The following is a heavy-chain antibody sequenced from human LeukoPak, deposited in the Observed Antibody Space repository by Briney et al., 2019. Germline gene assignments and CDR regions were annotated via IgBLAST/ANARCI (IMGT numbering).Heavy chain of an antibody. V-gene: IGHV3-30*03. D-gene: IGHD6-19*01. J-gene: IGHJ4*02. Sequence: GGSLRLSCAASGFTFSSYGMHWVRQAPGKGLEWVAVISYDGSNKYYADSVKGRFTISRDNSKDTLYLQMNSLRAEDTAVYYCASGSGWPDYWGQGTLVTVSS. CDR1: GFTFSSYG. CDR3: ASGSGWPDY. CDR2: ISYDGSNK.